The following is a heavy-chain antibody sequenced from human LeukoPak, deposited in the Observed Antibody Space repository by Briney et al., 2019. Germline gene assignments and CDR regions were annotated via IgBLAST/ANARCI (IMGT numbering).Heavy chain of an antibody. J-gene: IGHJ4*02. CDR2: ISSSSTYM. V-gene: IGHV3-21*01. Sequence: GGSLRLSCAASGFTFSSYYMSWVRQAPGEGLEWVSSISSSSTYMFYADSVRGRFTISRDNAKNSMYLQMNSLRAEDTAVYYCARDRGSGWHTFDYWGQGNLVTVSS. CDR3: ARDRGSGWHTFDY. D-gene: IGHD6-19*01. CDR1: GFTFSSYY.